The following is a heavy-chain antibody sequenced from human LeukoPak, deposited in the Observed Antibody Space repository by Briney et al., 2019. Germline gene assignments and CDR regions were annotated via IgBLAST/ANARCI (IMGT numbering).Heavy chain of an antibody. V-gene: IGHV4-34*01. Sequence: SETLSLTCAVYGGSFSGYYWSWIRQPPGKGLEWIGEINHSGSTNYNPSLKSRVTISVDTSKNQFSLKLSSVTAADTAVYYCARGGSSGWYTFSYYYYMDVWGKGTTVTVSS. D-gene: IGHD6-19*01. J-gene: IGHJ6*03. CDR3: ARGGSSGWYTFSYYYYMDV. CDR1: GGSFSGYY. CDR2: INHSGST.